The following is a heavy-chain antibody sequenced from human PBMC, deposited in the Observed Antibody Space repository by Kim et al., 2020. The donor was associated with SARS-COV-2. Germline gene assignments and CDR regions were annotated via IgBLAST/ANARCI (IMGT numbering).Heavy chain of an antibody. V-gene: IGHV3-30*18. D-gene: IGHD3-22*01. CDR1: GFTFSAYG. CDR3: AKGKDYYDSSALSSMDV. J-gene: IGHJ6*02. CDR2: ISYDVTNT. Sequence: GGSLRLSCAASGFTFSAYGMHWVRQAPGKGLEWVAVISYDVTNTYYVDSVKGRFTISRDTSKNTLYLQMNSLTTEDTAMYYCAKGKDYYDSSALSSMDVWGRGTTVTVSS.